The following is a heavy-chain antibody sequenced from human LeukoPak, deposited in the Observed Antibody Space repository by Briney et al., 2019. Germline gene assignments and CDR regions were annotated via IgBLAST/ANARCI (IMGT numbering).Heavy chain of an antibody. D-gene: IGHD4-17*01. CDR1: GFPFSDAW. J-gene: IGHJ4*02. CDR3: SGGVYGDYFPNLDY. Sequence: GGSLRLSCAASGFPFSDAWMSWVRQAPGKGLEWVGRIKSKTDGGTTDYAAPVKGRFTISRDDSKTTLFLQMNSLKTEDTAVYYCSGGVYGDYFPNLDYWGQGTLVTVSS. CDR2: IKSKTDGGTT. V-gene: IGHV3-15*01.